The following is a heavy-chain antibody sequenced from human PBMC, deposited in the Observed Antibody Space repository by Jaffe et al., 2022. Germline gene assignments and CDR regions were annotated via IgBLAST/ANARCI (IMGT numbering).Heavy chain of an antibody. Sequence: EVQLVESGGGLVQPGGSLRLSCAASGFTFSSYWMSWVRQAPGKGLEWVANIKQDGSEKYYVDSVKGRFTISRDNAKNSLYLQMNSLRAEDTAVYYCAREDGSYYVAPQLNHWGQGTLVTVSS. CDR3: AREDGSYYVAPQLNH. J-gene: IGHJ5*02. D-gene: IGHD1-26*01. V-gene: IGHV3-7*05. CDR2: IKQDGSEK. CDR1: GFTFSSYW.